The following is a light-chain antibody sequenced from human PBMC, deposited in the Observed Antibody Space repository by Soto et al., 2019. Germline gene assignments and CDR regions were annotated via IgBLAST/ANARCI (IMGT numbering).Light chain of an antibody. Sequence: QTVVTQEPSFSVSPGGTVTLTCGLSSGSVTTNYYPSWYQQTPGQAPRTLISSTNTRSSGVPDRFSGSILGNKAGLTITGAQADYEADYYCVVYMDSGSLVFGGGTKLTVL. J-gene: IGLJ3*02. CDR3: VVYMDSGSLV. CDR1: SGSVTTNYY. CDR2: STN. V-gene: IGLV8-61*01.